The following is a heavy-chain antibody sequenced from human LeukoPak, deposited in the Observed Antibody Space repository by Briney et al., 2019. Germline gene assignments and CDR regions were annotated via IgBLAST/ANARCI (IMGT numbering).Heavy chain of an antibody. CDR2: IIPIFGTA. V-gene: IGHV1-69*05. CDR3: ARDQRDGYNNDAFDI. CDR1: GGTFSSYA. D-gene: IGHD5-24*01. J-gene: IGHJ3*02. Sequence: ASVKVSCKASGGTFSSYAISWVRQAPGQGLEWMGGIIPIFGTANYAQKFQGRVTITTDESTSTAYMELSSLRSEDTAVYYCARDQRDGYNNDAFDIWGQGTMVTVSS.